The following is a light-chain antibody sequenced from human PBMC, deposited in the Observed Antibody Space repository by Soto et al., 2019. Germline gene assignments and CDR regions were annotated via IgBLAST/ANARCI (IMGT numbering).Light chain of an antibody. CDR2: GSS. V-gene: IGKV3-20*01. Sequence: EIVLTQSPGTLSLSPGERATLSCRASQSVTSTYLAWYQQKPGQPPRLLIYGSSSRATGFPERFSGRGSGKVFTLIISRLEHDDFGVYCCQQYGSSPYTFGQGTKLEIK. J-gene: IGKJ2*01. CDR1: QSVTSTY. CDR3: QQYGSSPYT.